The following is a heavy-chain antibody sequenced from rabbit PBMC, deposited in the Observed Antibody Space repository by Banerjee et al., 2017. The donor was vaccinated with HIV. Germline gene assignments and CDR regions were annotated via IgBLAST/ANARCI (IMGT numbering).Heavy chain of an antibody. CDR2: IDPASSGST. D-gene: IGHD4-2*01. J-gene: IGHJ4*01. V-gene: IGHV1S40*01. Sequence: QSLEESGGDLVKPGASLTLTCKASGFTFSIYWICWVRQAPGKGLEWIACIDPASSGSTLYATWAKGRLTISKTSSTTVTLQMTSLTAADTATYFCARDAGYAGSNLWGQGTLVTVS. CDR1: GFTFSIYW. CDR3: ARDAGYAGSNL.